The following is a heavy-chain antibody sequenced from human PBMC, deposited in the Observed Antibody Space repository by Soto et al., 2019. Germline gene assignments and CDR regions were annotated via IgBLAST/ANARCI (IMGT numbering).Heavy chain of an antibody. J-gene: IGHJ4*02. CDR3: ATLSGCSGGSCFNYFDY. Sequence: ASVKVSCKVSGYTLTELFMHWVRQAPGKGLEWMGGFDPEDGETIYAQKFQGRVTMTEDTSTDTAYMELSSLRSEDTAVYYCATLSGCSGGSCFNYFDYWGQGTLVTVSS. CDR1: GYTLTELF. CDR2: FDPEDGET. D-gene: IGHD2-15*01. V-gene: IGHV1-24*01.